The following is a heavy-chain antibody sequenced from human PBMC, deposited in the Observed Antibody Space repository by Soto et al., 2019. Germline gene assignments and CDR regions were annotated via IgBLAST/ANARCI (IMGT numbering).Heavy chain of an antibody. J-gene: IGHJ6*02. CDR3: AKCPLLWSGYYTDYYYGMDV. CDR2: ISYDGSNK. D-gene: IGHD3-3*01. Sequence: PGGSLRLSCAASGFTFSSYGMHWVRQAPGKGLEWVAVISYDGSNKYYADSVKGRFTISRGNSKNTLYLQMNSLRAEDTAVYYCAKCPLLWSGYYTDYYYGMDVWGQGTTVTVSS. V-gene: IGHV3-30*18. CDR1: GFTFSSYG.